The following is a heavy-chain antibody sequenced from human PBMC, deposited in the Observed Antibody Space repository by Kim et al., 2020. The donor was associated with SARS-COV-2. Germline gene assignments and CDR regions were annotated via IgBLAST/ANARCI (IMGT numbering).Heavy chain of an antibody. J-gene: IGHJ3*02. CDR3: ARDTPGQKAFDI. Sequence: DYAVSVKSRITINPDTSKNQFYLQLNSVTPEDTAVYYCARDTPGQKAFDIWGQGTMVTVSS. V-gene: IGHV6-1*01.